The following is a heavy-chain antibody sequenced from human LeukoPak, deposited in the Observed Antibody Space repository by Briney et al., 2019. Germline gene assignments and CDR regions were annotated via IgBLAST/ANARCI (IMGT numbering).Heavy chain of an antibody. CDR3: ARRMGREWLLQELDY. J-gene: IGHJ4*02. D-gene: IGHD3-3*01. V-gene: IGHV1-18*01. CDR2: ISAYNGNT. Sequence: ASVKVSCKASGYTFTSYGISWVRQAPGQGLEWMGWISAYNGNTNYAQKLQGRVTMTTDTSTSTAYMELRSLRSDDTAVYYCARRMGREWLLQELDYWGQGTLVTVSP. CDR1: GYTFTSYG.